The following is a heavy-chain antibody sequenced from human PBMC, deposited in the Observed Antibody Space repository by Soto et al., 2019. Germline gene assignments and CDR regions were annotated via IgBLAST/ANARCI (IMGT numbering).Heavy chain of an antibody. CDR2: ISYDGINK. Sequence: GGSLSLSCAASGFTFSSYGMHWVRQAPGKGLEWVAVISYDGINKYYADSVKGRFTISRDNSKNTLYLQMNSLRAEDTAVYYCAKDRYSSTWYFDYWGQGTLVTVSS. CDR3: AKDRYSSTWYFDY. V-gene: IGHV3-30*18. J-gene: IGHJ4*02. D-gene: IGHD6-13*01. CDR1: GFTFSSYG.